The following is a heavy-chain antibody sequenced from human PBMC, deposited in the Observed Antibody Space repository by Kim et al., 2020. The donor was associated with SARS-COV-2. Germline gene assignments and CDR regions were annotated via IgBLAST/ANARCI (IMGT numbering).Heavy chain of an antibody. V-gene: IGHV5-51*01. Sequence: GESLKISCKGSGYTFTTYWIGWVRQMPGKGLEWLGIFYPGDSDTRYSPPLQGQVTISADKSISTDFLQWSSLKASDTAMYYCARHISIFTDPRGYYYGMDVWGQGTTVTVSS. J-gene: IGHJ6*02. CDR1: GYTFTTYW. D-gene: IGHD2-8*02. CDR2: FYPGDSDT. CDR3: ARHISIFTDPRGYYYGMDV.